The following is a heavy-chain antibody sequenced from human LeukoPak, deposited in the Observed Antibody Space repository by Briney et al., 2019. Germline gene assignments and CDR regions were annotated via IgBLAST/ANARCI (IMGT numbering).Heavy chain of an antibody. D-gene: IGHD4-17*01. CDR2: INPNSGGT. V-gene: IGHV1-2*02. J-gene: IGHJ4*02. CDR1: GYTFTGYY. Sequence: ASVKVSCKASGYTFTGYYMHWVRQAPGQGLEWMGWINPNSGGTNYAQKFQGRVTMTRDTSISTAYMELSRLRSDDTAVYCCARSDYGDYGYYFDYRGQGTLVTVSS. CDR3: ARSDYGDYGYYFDY.